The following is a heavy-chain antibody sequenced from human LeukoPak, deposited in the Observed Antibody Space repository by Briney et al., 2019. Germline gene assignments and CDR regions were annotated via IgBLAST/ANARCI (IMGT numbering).Heavy chain of an antibody. CDR2: IIPIFGTA. Sequence: ASVKVSCKASGGTFSSYAISWVRQAPGQGLEWMGGIIPIFGTANYAQKFQGRVTITTDESTSTAYMELCSLRSEDTAVYYCARGDCSSTSCYRDYYYYYMDVWGKGTTVTVSS. J-gene: IGHJ6*03. CDR1: GGTFSSYA. D-gene: IGHD2-2*01. CDR3: ARGDCSSTSCYRDYYYYYMDV. V-gene: IGHV1-69*05.